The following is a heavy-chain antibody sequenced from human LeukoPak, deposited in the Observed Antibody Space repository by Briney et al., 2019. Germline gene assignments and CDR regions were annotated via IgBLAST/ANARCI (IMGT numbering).Heavy chain of an antibody. J-gene: IGHJ4*02. D-gene: IGHD6-13*01. V-gene: IGHV3-23*01. Sequence: GGSLRLSCAASGFTFSSYAMNWVRQAPGKGLEWVSSISGSGGSTYYADSVKGRFTISRDNSKNTLYLQMNSLRAEDTAVYYCAKSWGGSSSTGQDYWGQGTLVTVSS. CDR1: GFTFSSYA. CDR3: AKSWGGSSSTGQDY. CDR2: ISGSGGST.